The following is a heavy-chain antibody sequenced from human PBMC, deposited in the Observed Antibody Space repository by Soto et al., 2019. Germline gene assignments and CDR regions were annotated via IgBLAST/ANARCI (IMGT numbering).Heavy chain of an antibody. CDR3: ARSVFP. V-gene: IGHV4-31*03. Sequence: QVQLQESGPGLVKPSQTLSLTCTVSGVSISSVGYYWNWIRQHPGKGLEWIGYIYYSGSTYYNPSLMSRVTISVDTSTNQFSLKLSSVPAADTAVYYCARSVFPWGQGTLVTVSS. CDR1: GVSISSVGYY. CDR2: IYYSGST. J-gene: IGHJ5*02.